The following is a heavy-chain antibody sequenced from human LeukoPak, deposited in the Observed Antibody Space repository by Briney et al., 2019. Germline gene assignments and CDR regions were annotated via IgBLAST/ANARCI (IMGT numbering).Heavy chain of an antibody. CDR1: GYTFTGYY. J-gene: IGHJ5*02. CDR2: INPNSGGT. V-gene: IGHV1-2*02. Sequence: ASVKVSCKASGYTFTGYYMHWVRQAPGQGLEWMGWINPNSGGTNYAQKFQGRVTMTRDTSISTAYMELSRLRSDDTAVYYCARDLELPPVYWFDPWGQGTLVTVSS. CDR3: ARDLELPPVYWFDP. D-gene: IGHD1-7*01.